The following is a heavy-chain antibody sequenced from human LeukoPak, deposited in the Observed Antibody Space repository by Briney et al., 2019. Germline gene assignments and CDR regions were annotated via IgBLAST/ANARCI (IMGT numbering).Heavy chain of an antibody. CDR3: VRDRVGPDY. Sequence: GGSLRLSCAASGFTFSSAWMHWVRQGPGTGLVWVSRITDDATTTYADSVKGRFTISRDNAKNILSLQMNSLRAEDTAVYYCVRDRVGPDYWGQGTLVTVSS. CDR2: ITDDATT. V-gene: IGHV3-74*03. D-gene: IGHD1-26*01. J-gene: IGHJ4*02. CDR1: GFTFSSAW.